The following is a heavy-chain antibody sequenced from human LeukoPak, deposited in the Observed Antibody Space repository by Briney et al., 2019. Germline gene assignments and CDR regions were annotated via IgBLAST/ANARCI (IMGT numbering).Heavy chain of an antibody. Sequence: GRSLRLSCAASGFTFSSYEMNWVRQAPGKGLEWVSYICSSGSTIYYADSVKGRFTISRDNAKNSLYLQMNSLWAEDTAVYYCAKGGDYGDYDATPFDYWGQGTLVTVSS. CDR3: AKGGDYGDYDATPFDY. CDR2: ICSSGSTI. CDR1: GFTFSSYE. V-gene: IGHV3-48*03. D-gene: IGHD4-17*01. J-gene: IGHJ4*02.